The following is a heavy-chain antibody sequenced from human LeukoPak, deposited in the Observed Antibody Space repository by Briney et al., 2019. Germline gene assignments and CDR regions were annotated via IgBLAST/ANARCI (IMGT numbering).Heavy chain of an antibody. Sequence: ASVKVSCKASGYTFTSYYMHWVRQAPGQGLEWMGIINPSGGSTSYAQKFQGRVTMTRDTSTSTVYMELSSLRSEDTAVYYCARDHSSSDYYYYYGMGVWGQGTTVTVSS. V-gene: IGHV1-46*01. CDR3: ARDHSSSDYYYYYGMGV. CDR2: INPSGGST. D-gene: IGHD6-13*01. J-gene: IGHJ6*02. CDR1: GYTFTSYY.